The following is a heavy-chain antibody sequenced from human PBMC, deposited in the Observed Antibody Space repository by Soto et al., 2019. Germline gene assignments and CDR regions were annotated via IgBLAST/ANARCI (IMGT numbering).Heavy chain of an antibody. V-gene: IGHV4-31*03. CDR1: GGSISSGGYY. CDR3: ARGTRASSSGTHWFDP. CDR2: IYYSGST. Sequence: QVQLQESGPGLVKPSQTLSLTCTVSGGSISSGGYYWSWIRQHPGKGLEWIGYIYYSGSTYYNPSLKSRVTISVDTSKNQFSLKLSSVTAADTAVYYCARGTRASSSGTHWFDPWGQGTLVTVSS. D-gene: IGHD6-6*01. J-gene: IGHJ5*02.